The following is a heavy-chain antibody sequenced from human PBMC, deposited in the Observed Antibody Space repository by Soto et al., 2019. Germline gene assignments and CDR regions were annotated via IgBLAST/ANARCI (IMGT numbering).Heavy chain of an antibody. V-gene: IGHV3-23*01. CDR1: GFAFSTYT. CDR2: IKGGGEST. Sequence: GGSLRLSCAASGFAFSTYTMNWVRQAPGKGPEWVSAIKGGGESTSYADSVKGRFTISRDNSKNTLYLQMNSLGGEDTAVYYCAKGRCGGNCNSGQWASDIWGQGTMVTVSS. CDR3: AKGRCGGNCNSGQWASDI. D-gene: IGHD2-21*02. J-gene: IGHJ3*02.